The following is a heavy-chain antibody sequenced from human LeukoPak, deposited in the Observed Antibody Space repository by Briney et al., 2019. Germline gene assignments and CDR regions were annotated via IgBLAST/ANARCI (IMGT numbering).Heavy chain of an antibody. CDR3: ARESLLWFGELRYYYGMDV. J-gene: IGHJ6*02. CDR2: IVVGSGNT. D-gene: IGHD3-10*01. V-gene: IGHV1-58*01. Sequence: SVKVSCKASGFTFTSSAVQWVRQARGQRLEWIGWIVVGSGNTNYAQKFQERVTITRDMSTSTAYMELSSLRSEDTAVYYCARESLLWFGELRYYYGMDVWGQGTTVTVSS. CDR1: GFTFTSSA.